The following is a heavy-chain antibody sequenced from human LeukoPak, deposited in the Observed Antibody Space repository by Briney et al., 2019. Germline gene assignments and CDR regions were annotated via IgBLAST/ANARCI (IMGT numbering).Heavy chain of an antibody. D-gene: IGHD3-3*01. CDR2: ISYDGSNK. CDR3: GRESITIFGVVGGSAFDI. J-gene: IGHJ3*02. Sequence: PGGSLRLSCAASGFTFSSYAMHWVRQAPGKGLEWVAVISYDGSNKYYADSVKGRFTISRDNSKNTLYLQMNSLRAEDTAVYYCGRESITIFGVVGGSAFDIWGQGTMVTVSS. CDR1: GFTFSSYA. V-gene: IGHV3-30-3*01.